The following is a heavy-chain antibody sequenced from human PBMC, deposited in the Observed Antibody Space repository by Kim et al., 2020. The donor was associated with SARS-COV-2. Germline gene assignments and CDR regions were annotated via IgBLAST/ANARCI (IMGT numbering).Heavy chain of an antibody. D-gene: IGHD5-18*01. V-gene: IGHV3-21*01. CDR1: GFTFSSYS. CDR2: ISSSSSYI. J-gene: IGHJ4*02. CDR3: ARDEIGYSYGPGVDY. Sequence: GGSLRLSCAASGFTFSSYSMNWVRQAPGKGLEWVSSISSSSSYIYYADSVKGRFTISRDNAKNSLYLQMNSLRAEDTAVYYCARDEIGYSYGPGVDYWGQGTLVTVSS.